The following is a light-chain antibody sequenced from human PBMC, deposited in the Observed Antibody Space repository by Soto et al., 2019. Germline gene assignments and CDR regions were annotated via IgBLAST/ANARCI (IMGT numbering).Light chain of an antibody. CDR3: QQYDKWFSIS. CDR1: QNVGSN. V-gene: IGKV3-15*01. J-gene: IGKJ5*01. Sequence: EILMTQSPATLSVSPGEIVSLSCRASQNVGSNLVWYQQKAGQAPRSIIFDASTRAAGIPARFSGSGSGTEFTLAISRLEPEDFAVYYCQQYDKWFSISFGQGTRLEIK. CDR2: DAS.